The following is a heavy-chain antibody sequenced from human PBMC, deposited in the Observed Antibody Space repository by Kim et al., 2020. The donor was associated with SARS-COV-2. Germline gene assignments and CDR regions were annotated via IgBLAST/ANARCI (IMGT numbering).Heavy chain of an antibody. CDR2: IRSKAYGGTT. CDR1: GFTFGDYA. D-gene: IGHD3-10*01. CDR3: TREYGGGVDY. V-gene: IGHV3-49*03. Sequence: GGSLRLSCAASGFTFGDYAMSWSRQAPGKGLEWVGFIRSKAYGGTTEYAASVNGRFSISRDDSKSIAYLQMNSLKTEDTAVYYCTREYGGGVDYWGQGTLVTVSS. J-gene: IGHJ4*02.